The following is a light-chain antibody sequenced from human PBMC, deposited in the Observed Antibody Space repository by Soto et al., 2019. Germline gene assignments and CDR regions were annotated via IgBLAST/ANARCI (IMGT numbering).Light chain of an antibody. CDR3: QQHTT. CDR2: KAS. Sequence: DIQMTQSPSSVSASVGDRVTITCRASQGISSWLAWYQQKPGKAPKLLIYKASSLASGVPSRFSGSESGTEFTLTISRLHAEDVATYHCQQHTTFGQGTKVEI. V-gene: IGKV1-5*03. CDR1: QGISSW. J-gene: IGKJ1*01.